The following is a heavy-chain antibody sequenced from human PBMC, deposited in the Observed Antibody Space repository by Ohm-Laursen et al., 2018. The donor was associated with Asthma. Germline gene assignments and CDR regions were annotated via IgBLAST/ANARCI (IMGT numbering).Heavy chain of an antibody. Sequence: SSLRLSCTASGFTFSSYAMHWVRQAPGKGLEWVAVISYDGSNKYYADSVKGRFTISRDNSKNTLYLQMNSLRAEDTAVYYCARDLYESVGNFREPKNGDYYYGMDVWGQGTTVTVSS. CDR1: GFTFSSYA. CDR3: ARDLYESVGNFREPKNGDYYYGMDV. V-gene: IGHV3-30-3*01. D-gene: IGHD1-14*01. J-gene: IGHJ6*02. CDR2: ISYDGSNK.